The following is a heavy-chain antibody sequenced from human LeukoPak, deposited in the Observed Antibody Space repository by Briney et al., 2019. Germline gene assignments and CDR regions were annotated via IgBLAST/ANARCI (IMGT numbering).Heavy chain of an antibody. D-gene: IGHD3-9*01. V-gene: IGHV3-7*01. CDR1: GFTFSSYW. CDR3: ARVLLQKYYDILTGYYLGPYYFDY. J-gene: IGHJ4*02. Sequence: SGGSLRLSCAASGFTFSSYWMSWVRQAPGKGLEWVANIKQDGNEKYYVDSVKGRFTISRDNAKNSLYLQMNSLRAEDTAVYYCARVLLQKYYDILTGYYLGPYYFDYWGQGTLVTVSS. CDR2: IKQDGNEK.